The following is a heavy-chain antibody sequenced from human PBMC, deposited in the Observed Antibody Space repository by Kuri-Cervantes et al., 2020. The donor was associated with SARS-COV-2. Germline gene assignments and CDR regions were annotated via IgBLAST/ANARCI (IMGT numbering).Heavy chain of an antibody. V-gene: IGHV3-20*04. J-gene: IGHJ4*02. Sequence: GESLKISCAASGFTFDDYGMSWGRQAPGKGLGWVAGINWNGVRTGYTDSVKGRSTISRDNAKNSLYLQMNSLRAEDTAFYYCARAGTSGSYLGYWGQGTLVTVSS. CDR1: GFTFDDYG. CDR3: ARAGTSGSYLGY. CDR2: INWNGVRT. D-gene: IGHD1-26*01.